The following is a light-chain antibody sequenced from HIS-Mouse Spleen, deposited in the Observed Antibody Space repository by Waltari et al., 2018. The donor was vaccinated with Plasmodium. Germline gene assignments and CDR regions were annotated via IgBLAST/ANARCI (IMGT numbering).Light chain of an antibody. V-gene: IGKV4-1*01. J-gene: IGKJ4*01. CDR3: QQYYSTPLT. CDR1: QRVLYSSNNKNY. Sequence: DIVMTQSPDSLAVSLGEGATINCTSSQRVLYSSNNKNYLAWYQQKPGQPPKLLIYWASTRESGVPDRFSGSGSGTDFTLTISSLQAEDVAVYYCQQYYSTPLTFGGGTKVEIK. CDR2: WAS.